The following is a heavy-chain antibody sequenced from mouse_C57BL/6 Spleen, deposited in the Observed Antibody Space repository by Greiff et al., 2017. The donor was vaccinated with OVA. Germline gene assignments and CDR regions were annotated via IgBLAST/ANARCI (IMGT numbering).Heavy chain of an antibody. CDR3: ARGGDYDYDRDY. V-gene: IGHV1-62-3*01. D-gene: IGHD2-4*01. CDR2: IDPNSGST. J-gene: IGHJ2*01. Sequence: VQLQQPGAELVKPGASVKLSCKASGYTFTSYWMHWVKQRPGRGLEWIGRIDPNSGSTYYNEKFKGKATLTVDKSYSTAYMLLSSLTSEDSAVYFCARGGDYDYDRDYWGQGTTLTVSS. CDR1: GYTFTSYW.